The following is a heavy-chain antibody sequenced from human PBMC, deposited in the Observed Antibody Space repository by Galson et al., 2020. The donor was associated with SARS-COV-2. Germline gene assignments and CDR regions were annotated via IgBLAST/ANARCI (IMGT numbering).Heavy chain of an antibody. CDR1: GYTFTGYY. D-gene: IGHD4-17*01. V-gene: IGHV1-2*04. J-gene: IGHJ6*03. Sequence: GESLKISCKASGYTFTGYYMHWVRQAPGQGLEWMGWINPNSGGTNYAQKFQGWVTMTRDTSISTAYMELSRLRSDDTAVYYCARASYGDYVEGYYYYYYMDVWGKGTTVTVSS. CDR3: ARASYGDYVEGYYYYYYMDV. CDR2: INPNSGGT.